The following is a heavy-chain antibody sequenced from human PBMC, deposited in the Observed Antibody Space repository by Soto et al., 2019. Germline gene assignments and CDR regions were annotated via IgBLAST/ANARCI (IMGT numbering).Heavy chain of an antibody. J-gene: IGHJ4*02. CDR2: ISYSGIP. CDR1: GGSIISSSYY. V-gene: IGHV4-39*01. Sequence: QLQLQESGPGLVKPSETLSLTCTVSGGSIISSSYYWVWIRQPPGKGLEWIGGISYSGIPYYNPSLRSRVYISVCTSKSKFCLKLSSVAAADASLYSCARHQQGQVGASFGSWGQGTLVTVSS. CDR3: ARHQQGQVGASFGS. D-gene: IGHD3-16*01.